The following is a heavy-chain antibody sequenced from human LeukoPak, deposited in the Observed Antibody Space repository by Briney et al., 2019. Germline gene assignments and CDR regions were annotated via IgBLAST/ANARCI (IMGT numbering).Heavy chain of an antibody. CDR2: ITPIFGAA. D-gene: IGHD4-23*01. CDR3: ARGWLAETTVVTPYNY. J-gene: IGHJ4*02. V-gene: IGHV1-69*13. CDR1: GGTFSSYA. Sequence: ASVKVSCKASGGTFSSYAISWVRQAPGQGLEWMGGITPIFGAANYAQKFQGRVTITAVESMSTAYMELSSLRSEDTAVYYCARGWLAETTVVTPYNYWGQGTLVTVSS.